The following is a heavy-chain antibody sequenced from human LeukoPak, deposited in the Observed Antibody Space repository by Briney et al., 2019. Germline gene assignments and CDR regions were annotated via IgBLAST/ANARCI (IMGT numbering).Heavy chain of an antibody. CDR1: GGSIRTYY. CDR3: ARGYNRGLWFGFDP. J-gene: IGHJ5*02. D-gene: IGHD3-10*01. V-gene: IGHV4-34*01. CDR2: INHSGST. Sequence: PSETLSLTCTVSGGSIRTYYWSWIRQPPGKGLEWIGEINHSGSTNYNPSLKSRVTISVDTSKNQFSLKLSSVTAADTAVYYCARGYNRGLWFGFDPWGQGTLVTVSS.